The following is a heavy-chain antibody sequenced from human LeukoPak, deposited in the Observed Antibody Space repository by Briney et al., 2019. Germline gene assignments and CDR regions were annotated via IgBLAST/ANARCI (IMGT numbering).Heavy chain of an antibody. CDR2: IYYSGST. Sequence: KASETLSLTCTVSGGSISSYYWSWTRQPPGKGLEWIGYIYYSGSTNYNPSLKSRVTISVDTSKNQFSLKLSSVTAADTAVYYCARDSYDSSGYHVFDYWGQGTLVTVSS. J-gene: IGHJ4*02. CDR1: GGSISSYY. CDR3: ARDSYDSSGYHVFDY. D-gene: IGHD3-22*01. V-gene: IGHV4-59*01.